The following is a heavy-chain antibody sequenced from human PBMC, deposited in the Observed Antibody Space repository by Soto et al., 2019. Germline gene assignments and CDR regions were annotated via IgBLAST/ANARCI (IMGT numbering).Heavy chain of an antibody. V-gene: IGHV4-34*01. CDR3: ARGILRYFDWLQFDY. CDR1: CGSFSGYY. Sequence: SETLSLTCAVYCGSFSGYYWSWIRQPPGKGLEWIGEINHSGSTNYNPSLKSRVTISVDTSKNQFSLKLSSVTAADTAVYYCARGILRYFDWLQFDYWGQGTLVTVSS. CDR2: INHSGST. J-gene: IGHJ4*02. D-gene: IGHD3-9*01.